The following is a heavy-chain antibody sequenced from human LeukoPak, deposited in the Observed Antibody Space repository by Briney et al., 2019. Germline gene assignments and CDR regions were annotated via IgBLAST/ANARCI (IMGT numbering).Heavy chain of an antibody. CDR3: ATSWNYGDFPGY. J-gene: IGHJ4*02. CDR1: GFTFSGYY. V-gene: IGHV3-11*01. D-gene: IGHD4-17*01. Sequence: GSLRLSCAASGFTFSGYYMSWIRQAPGKGLEWVSYISSSGSTIYYADSVKGRFTISRDNAKNSLYLQMNSLRAEDTAVYYCATSWNYGDFPGYWGQGTLVTVSS. CDR2: ISSSGSTI.